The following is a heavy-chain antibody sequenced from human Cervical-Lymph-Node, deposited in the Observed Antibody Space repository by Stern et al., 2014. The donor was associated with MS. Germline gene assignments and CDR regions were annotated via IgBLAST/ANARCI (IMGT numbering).Heavy chain of an antibody. Sequence: VQLVESGGGLVHPGRSWRLPCAGSGFVFDDFAMHWVRQPPGKGLEGGATISWNSNFKQYADSVKGRFTISRDNAKNSLYLEMNSLRNEDTAFYYCAKSLYTNYFHAMDVWGQGTTVTVSS. D-gene: IGHD4-11*01. V-gene: IGHV3-9*01. J-gene: IGHJ6*02. CDR1: GFVFDDFA. CDR3: AKSLYTNYFHAMDV. CDR2: ISWNSNFK.